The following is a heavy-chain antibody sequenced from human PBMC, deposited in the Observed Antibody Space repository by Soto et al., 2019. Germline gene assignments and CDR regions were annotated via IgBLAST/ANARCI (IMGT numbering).Heavy chain of an antibody. D-gene: IGHD3-22*01. Sequence: PSETMSLTYSVSGGSTSSSGYYWGWIRQPPGKGLEWIGSISFKGTTYYNPSLQSRVTISLDTSKNQFSLKLSSVTAADTAVFYCARSTFWYYHETSGYYGFDTWGQGTLVTVSS. CDR1: GGSTSSSGYY. J-gene: IGHJ4*02. V-gene: IGHV4-39*01. CDR2: ISFKGTT. CDR3: ARSTFWYYHETSGYYGFDT.